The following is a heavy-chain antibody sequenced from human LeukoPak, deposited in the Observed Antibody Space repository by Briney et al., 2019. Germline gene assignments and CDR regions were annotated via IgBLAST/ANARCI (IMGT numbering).Heavy chain of an antibody. D-gene: IGHD3-16*02. J-gene: IGHJ4*02. CDR2: ISTSSNYR. CDR1: GFTFSSYS. CDR3: ARDSAITFGGVIVLLDY. V-gene: IGHV3-21*01. Sequence: PGGSLRLSCAASGFTFSSYSMDSVRQAPGKGLGWVSYISTSSNYRYYADSVKGRFTISRDNAKNSLYLQMISLRAEDTAVYYCARDSAITFGGVIVLLDYWGQGTLVTVSS.